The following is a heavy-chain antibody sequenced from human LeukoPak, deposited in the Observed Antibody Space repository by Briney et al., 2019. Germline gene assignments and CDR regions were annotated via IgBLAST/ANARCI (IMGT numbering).Heavy chain of an antibody. CDR2: LNLNGGRT. J-gene: IGHJ4*02. V-gene: IGHV3-20*04. CDR1: GFTFDDYG. Sequence: GGSLRPSCAASGFTFDDYGMSWVRQAPGKGLEWVSGLNLNGGRTGYADSVKGRFIVSRDNAKNSLYLQMNSLRADDTALYFCARVGLYSSSPYYFDYWGQGTLVTVSS. CDR3: ARVGLYSSSPYYFDY. D-gene: IGHD6-13*01.